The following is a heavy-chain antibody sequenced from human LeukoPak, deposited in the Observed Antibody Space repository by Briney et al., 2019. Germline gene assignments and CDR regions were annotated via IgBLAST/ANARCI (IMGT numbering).Heavy chain of an antibody. CDR3: ARLVVVAATRYYFGY. J-gene: IGHJ4*02. CDR2: IYYSGST. Sequence: SETLSLTCTVSGGSISSGGYYWRWIPQHPGQGLEWIGYIYYSGSTYYNPALKSRVTISVDTSKNQFSLKLSSVTAADTAVYYCARLVVVAATRYYFGYWGQGTLVTVSS. V-gene: IGHV4-31*03. D-gene: IGHD2-15*01. CDR1: GGSISSGGYY.